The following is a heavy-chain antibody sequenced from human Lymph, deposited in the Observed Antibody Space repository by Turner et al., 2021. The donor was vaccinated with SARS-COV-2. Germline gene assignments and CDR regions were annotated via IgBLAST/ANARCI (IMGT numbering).Heavy chain of an antibody. CDR1: GVIVSRNY. D-gene: IGHD6-13*01. CDR2: IYSGGTT. V-gene: IGHV3-53*02. Sequence: EVQLVETGGGLIQPGGSLRLSCAASGVIVSRNYMNWVRQGPGKGLEWVSVIYSGGTTHDADSVKGRFTITRDNSKNTLDLQMNSLSVEDTAGYYCARDLGTYGMDVWGQGTTVTVSS. CDR3: ARDLGTYGMDV. J-gene: IGHJ6*02.